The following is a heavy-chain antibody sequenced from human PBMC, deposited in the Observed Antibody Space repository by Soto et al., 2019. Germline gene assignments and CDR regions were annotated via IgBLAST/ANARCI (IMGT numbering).Heavy chain of an antibody. J-gene: IGHJ4*02. CDR1: GFTFSSYA. Sequence: EVQLLESGGGLVQPGGSLRLSCAASGFTFSSYAMSWVRQAPRKGLEWVSAISGSGGSTYYADSVKGRFTISRDNSKNTLYLQMNSLRAEDTVVYYCAKPRSGWSKQDFDYWGQGTLVTVSS. CDR2: ISGSGGST. V-gene: IGHV3-23*01. CDR3: AKPRSGWSKQDFDY. D-gene: IGHD6-19*01.